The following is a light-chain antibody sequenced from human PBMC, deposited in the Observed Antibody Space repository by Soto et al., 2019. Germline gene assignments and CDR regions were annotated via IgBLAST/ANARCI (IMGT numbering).Light chain of an antibody. CDR3: SSYTSSTTLV. J-gene: IGLJ2*01. CDR2: EVS. V-gene: IGLV2-14*01. Sequence: QSVLTQPASVSGSPRQSITISCTGTSSDVGGYNTVSWYQQYPGKAPKLLIYEVSNRPSGVSNRFSGSRSGNTASLTISGLQAEDEADYYCSSYTSSTTLVFGGGTKLTVL. CDR1: SSDVGGYNT.